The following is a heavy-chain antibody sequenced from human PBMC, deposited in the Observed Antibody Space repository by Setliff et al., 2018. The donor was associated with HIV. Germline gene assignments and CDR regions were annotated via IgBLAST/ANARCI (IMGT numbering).Heavy chain of an antibody. V-gene: IGHV3-30*02. D-gene: IGHD3-22*01. CDR3: AKDRGSDPYDPIDY. CDR1: GFTFSSHG. Sequence: SLRLSCAASGFTFSSHGMYWVRQAPGKGLEWVAFIRYDGSNEYYVDSVRGRFTISRDDSKNTLYLQMNSLRAEDTAVYYCAKDRGSDPYDPIDYWGQGTLVTVSS. J-gene: IGHJ4*02. CDR2: IRYDGSNE.